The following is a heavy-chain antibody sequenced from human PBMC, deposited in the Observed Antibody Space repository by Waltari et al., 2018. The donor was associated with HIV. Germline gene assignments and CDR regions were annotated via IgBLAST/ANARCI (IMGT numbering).Heavy chain of an antibody. J-gene: IGHJ4*02. Sequence: QVQLQESGPGLVKSSQTLSLICTVPGGSISSGNSYWNWIRQHPGKGLEWIGYIQHSGSTYYNPSLKSRVSISVNTSKNQFSLNLTSVTAADTAVYYCARVSDSYGTVFEYWGQGTLVSVSS. D-gene: IGHD3-10*01. CDR1: GGSISSGNSY. CDR2: IQHSGST. V-gene: IGHV4-31*03. CDR3: ARVSDSYGTVFEY.